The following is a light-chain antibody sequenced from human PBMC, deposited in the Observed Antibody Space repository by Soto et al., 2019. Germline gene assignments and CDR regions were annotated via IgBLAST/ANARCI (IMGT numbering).Light chain of an antibody. Sequence: QPASVSGSPGQSITISCTGTSSDVGGYNLVSWYQQYPDKAPKLMIFDVNTRPSGVSNRFSDSKSGNTASLTISGLQAEDEADYYCSSYKSSSTLPYVFGTGTKLTVL. CDR1: SSDVGGYNL. V-gene: IGLV2-14*01. CDR2: DVN. CDR3: SSYKSSSTLPYV. J-gene: IGLJ1*01.